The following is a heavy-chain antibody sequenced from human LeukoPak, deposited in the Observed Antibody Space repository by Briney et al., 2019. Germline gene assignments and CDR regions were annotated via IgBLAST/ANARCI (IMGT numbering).Heavy chain of an antibody. Sequence: PGGSLRLSCAASEFTFSSYAMSWVRQAPGKGLEWVSAISGSGGGTFYADSVKGRFTISRDNSKNTLYLQMNSLRAEDTALYYCADWRVGATISHFDYWGQGTLVTVSS. V-gene: IGHV3-23*01. J-gene: IGHJ4*02. CDR1: EFTFSSYA. D-gene: IGHD1-26*01. CDR2: ISGSGGGT. CDR3: ADWRVGATISHFDY.